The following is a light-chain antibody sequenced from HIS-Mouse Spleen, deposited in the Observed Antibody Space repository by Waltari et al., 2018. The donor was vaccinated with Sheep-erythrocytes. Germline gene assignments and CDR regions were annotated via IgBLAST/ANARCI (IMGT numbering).Light chain of an antibody. CDR1: QSISSD. Sequence: DIQMTQSPSSLSASVVDRVTITCRASQSISSDLNWYQQKPGKAPKLLIYAASSLQSGVPSMFSGSGSVTDFTLTISSLQPEDFATYYCQQSYSTPQFTFGPGTNVDIK. CDR3: QQSYSTPQFT. CDR2: AAS. V-gene: IGKV1-39*01. J-gene: IGKJ3*01.